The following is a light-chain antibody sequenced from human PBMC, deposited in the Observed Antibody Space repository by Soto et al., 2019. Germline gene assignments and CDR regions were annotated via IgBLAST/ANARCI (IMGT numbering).Light chain of an antibody. J-gene: IGLJ3*02. CDR3: GTWDSSLSALWV. V-gene: IGLV1-51*01. Sequence: QSVLTQPPSVSAAPGQKFTISCSGSSSNIGNNYVSWYQQLPGTAPKLLIYDNNKRPSGIPDRFSGSKSGTSATLGITGLQTGDEADYYCGTWDSSLSALWVFGGGTKLTVL. CDR2: DNN. CDR1: SSNIGNNY.